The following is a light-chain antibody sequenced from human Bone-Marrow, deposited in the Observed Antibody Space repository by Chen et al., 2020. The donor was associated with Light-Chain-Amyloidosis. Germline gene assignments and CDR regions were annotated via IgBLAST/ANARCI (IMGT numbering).Light chain of an antibody. CDR2: EVT. CDR1: SRDVGGDNH. CDR3: SSYTITNTLV. V-gene: IGLV2-14*01. J-gene: IGLJ1*01. Sequence: QFALTQPASVSGSPGHSITFSCTGTSRDVGGDNHVSWYQQHPDKAPKLMIYEVTNRPSWVPDRFSGSKSDNTASLTISGLQTEDEADYFCSSYTITNTLVFGSGTRVTVL.